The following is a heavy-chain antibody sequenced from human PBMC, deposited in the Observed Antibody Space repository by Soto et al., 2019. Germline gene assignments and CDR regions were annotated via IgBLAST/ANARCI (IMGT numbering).Heavy chain of an antibody. Sequence: QVQLQESGPGLVKPSQTLSLTCTVSGGSISSGGYYWTWTRQHPGKGLEWIGYIYYNGPAYYNPSLKSRITISVDTSKNQFSLKLSSVTAADTAVYYCARGYHYWGQGTLVTVSS. J-gene: IGHJ4*02. V-gene: IGHV4-31*03. CDR1: GGSISSGGYY. CDR3: ARGYHY. CDR2: IYYNGPA. D-gene: IGHD1-20*01.